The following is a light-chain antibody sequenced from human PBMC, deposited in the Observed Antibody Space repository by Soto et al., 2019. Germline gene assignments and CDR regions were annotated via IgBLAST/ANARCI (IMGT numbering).Light chain of an antibody. CDR2: LGS. V-gene: IGKV2-28*01. Sequence: DIVMTQSPLSLPVTPGEPASISCRSSQSLLQSNGYKYLDWYLQKPGQSPQLLIYLGSNRASGVPGRFGGSGSGTDFTLKISRVEAEDVGIYYCMQALQTPWTFGQGTKVEIK. CDR3: MQALQTPWT. CDR1: QSLLQSNGYKY. J-gene: IGKJ1*01.